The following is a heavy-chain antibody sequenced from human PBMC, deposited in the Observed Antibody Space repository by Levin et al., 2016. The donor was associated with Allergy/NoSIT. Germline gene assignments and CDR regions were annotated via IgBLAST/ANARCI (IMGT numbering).Heavy chain of an antibody. CDR3: ARGGWNYYYGMDV. CDR2: ISYDGSNK. Sequence: GGSLRLSCAASGFTFSSYAMHWVRQAPGKGLEWVAVISYDGSNKYYADSVKGRFTISRDNSKNTLYLQMNSLRAEDTAVYYCARGGWNYYYGMDVWGQGTTVTVSS. J-gene: IGHJ6*02. V-gene: IGHV3-30-3*01. CDR1: GFTFSSYA. D-gene: IGHD1-26*01.